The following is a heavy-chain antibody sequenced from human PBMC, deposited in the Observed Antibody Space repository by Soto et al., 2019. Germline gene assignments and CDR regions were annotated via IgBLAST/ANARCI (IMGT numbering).Heavy chain of an antibody. CDR1: GFTFSDYY. CDR2: ISSSGTTI. J-gene: IGHJ6*02. D-gene: IGHD2-21*01. Sequence: QVQLVESGGGLVKPGGSLRLSCAASGFTFSDYYMNWIRQAPGKGLEWVSYISSSGTTIYYADSVKGRFTISRDNAKNSLFLQMNSLRADDTALYYCARGHSIFYGMDVWGQGTTVTVSS. V-gene: IGHV3-11*01. CDR3: ARGHSIFYGMDV.